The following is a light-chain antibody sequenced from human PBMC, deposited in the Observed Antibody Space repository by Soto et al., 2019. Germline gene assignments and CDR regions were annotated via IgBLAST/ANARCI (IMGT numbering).Light chain of an antibody. CDR2: GAS. V-gene: IGKV3-20*01. CDR3: QQYGSSPPIT. J-gene: IGKJ5*01. CDR1: QSVSSIY. Sequence: DIVLTQSPGTLSSSPGERATLSCRASQSVSSIYLSWYQQKPGQAPRLLIFGASSRATGIPDRFSGSGSGTDFTLTISRLEPEDFAVYYCQQYGSSPPITFGQGTRLEMK.